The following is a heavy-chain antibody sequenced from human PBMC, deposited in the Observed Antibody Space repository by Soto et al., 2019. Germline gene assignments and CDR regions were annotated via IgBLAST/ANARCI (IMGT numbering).Heavy chain of an antibody. V-gene: IGHV3-33*01. Sequence: GGSLRLSCAASGFTFSSYGMHWVRQAPGKGLEWVAVIWYDGSNKYYADSVKGRFTISRDNSKNTLYLQMNSLRAEDTAVYYCARDRDIAAAGTLGPLDYYGMDVWGQGTTVTVSS. J-gene: IGHJ6*02. CDR3: ARDRDIAAAGTLGPLDYYGMDV. CDR1: GFTFSSYG. D-gene: IGHD6-13*01. CDR2: IWYDGSNK.